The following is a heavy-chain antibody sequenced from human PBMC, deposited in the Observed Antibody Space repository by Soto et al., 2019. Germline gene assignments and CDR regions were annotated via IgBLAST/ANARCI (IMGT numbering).Heavy chain of an antibody. CDR1: GFTFSSYS. CDR2: FRTGGDGGTT. D-gene: IGHD3-10*01. J-gene: IGHJ4*02. Sequence: EVQLLESGGGLVQPGGSLRLSCAASGFTFSSYSMSWVRQAPGKGLEWVSGFRTGGDGGTTYYADSARGRFTISRDNSKNTLFLQMNSLRAEDTAIYYCAKKVNSGPGSQYFDYWGQGTLVTVSS. CDR3: AKKVNSGPGSQYFDY. V-gene: IGHV3-23*01.